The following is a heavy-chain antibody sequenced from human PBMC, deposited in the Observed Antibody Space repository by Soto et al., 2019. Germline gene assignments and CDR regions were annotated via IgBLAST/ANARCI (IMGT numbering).Heavy chain of an antibody. V-gene: IGHV3-23*01. D-gene: IGHD2-2*01. CDR2: ISGNGGST. CDR3: AKDRRRYCSSTSCSFENAFDI. CDR1: GFTFSSYA. J-gene: IGHJ3*02. Sequence: GGSLRLSCAASGFTFSSYAMSWVRQAPGKGLEWVSAISGNGGSTYYADSVKGRFTISRDNSKNTLYLQMNSLRAEDTAVYYCAKDRRRYCSSTSCSFENAFDIWGQGTMVTVSS.